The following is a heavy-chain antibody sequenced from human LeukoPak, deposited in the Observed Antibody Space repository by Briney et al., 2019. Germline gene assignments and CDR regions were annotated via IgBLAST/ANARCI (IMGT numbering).Heavy chain of an antibody. V-gene: IGHV3-30*18. D-gene: IGHD3-10*01. CDR3: AKDGYYGSGTYPDY. CDR2: ISYDGTNK. J-gene: IGHJ4*02. Sequence: GGSLRLSCVASGFTFSSYGMNWVRQAPGKGLEWVAVISYDGTNKFYVDSLRGRFTISRDNSKNTLYLQMNSLRAEDTVVYYCAKDGYYGSGTYPDYWGQGTLVTVSS. CDR1: GFTFSSYG.